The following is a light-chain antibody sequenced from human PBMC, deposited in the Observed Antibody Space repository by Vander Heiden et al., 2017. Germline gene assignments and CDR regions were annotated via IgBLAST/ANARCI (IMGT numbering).Light chain of an antibody. V-gene: IGKV4-1*01. CDR2: WAS. Sequence: DMGLTQSPESLAGSLGERATINFKSSQSVLYSSNNKNYLAWYQQKPGQPPKLLIYWASTRESGVPDRFSGSGSGTDFTLTISSLQAEDVAVYYCQQYYSTPQTFGQGTKVEIK. CDR1: QSVLYSSNNKNY. CDR3: QQYYSTPQT. J-gene: IGKJ1*01.